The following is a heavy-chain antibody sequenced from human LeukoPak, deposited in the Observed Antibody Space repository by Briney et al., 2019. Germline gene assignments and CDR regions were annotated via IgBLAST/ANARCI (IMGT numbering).Heavy chain of an antibody. CDR3: GRGGGLDV. CDR2: INHNGNVN. D-gene: IGHD3-16*01. J-gene: IGHJ6*02. Sequence: GGSLRLSCAASGFTFSSYWMNWARQAPGKGLEWVASINHNGNVNYYVDSVKGRFTISRDNAKNSLYLQMSNSRAEDTAVYFCGRGGGLDVWGQGATVTVSS. CDR1: GFTFSSYW. V-gene: IGHV3-7*03.